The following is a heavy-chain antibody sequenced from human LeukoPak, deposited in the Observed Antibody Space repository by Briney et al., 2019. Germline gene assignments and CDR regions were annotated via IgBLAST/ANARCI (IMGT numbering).Heavy chain of an antibody. V-gene: IGHV3-30*14. CDR1: GFTFSSYA. CDR2: ISYDGSNK. Sequence: PGGSLRLSCAASGFTFSSYAMHWVRQAPGKGLEWVAVISYDGSNKYYADSVKGRFTISRDNSKNTLYLQMNSLRAEDTAVYYCAREPGGYDAFDIWGQGTMVTVSS. CDR3: AREPGGYDAFDI. D-gene: IGHD5-12*01. J-gene: IGHJ3*02.